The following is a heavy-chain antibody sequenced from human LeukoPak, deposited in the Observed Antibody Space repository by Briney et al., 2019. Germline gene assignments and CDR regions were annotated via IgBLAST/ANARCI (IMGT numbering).Heavy chain of an antibody. J-gene: IGHJ4*02. CDR2: INHSGST. V-gene: IGHV4-34*01. Sequence: SETLSLTCAVYGGSFSGYYWSWIRQPPGKGLEWIGEINHSGSTNYNPSLKSRVTISVDTSKNQFSLKLSSVTAADTAVYYCASYSSRWYQYNYFDYWGQGTLVTVSS. CDR1: GGSFSGYY. CDR3: ASYSSRWYQYNYFDY. D-gene: IGHD6-19*01.